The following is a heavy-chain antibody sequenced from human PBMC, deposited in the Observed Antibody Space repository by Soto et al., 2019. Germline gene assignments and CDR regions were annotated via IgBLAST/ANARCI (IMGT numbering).Heavy chain of an antibody. D-gene: IGHD6-6*01. CDR2: IIPIFGTA. CDR3: LLSIAAREYNFDY. J-gene: IGHJ4*02. Sequence: GASVKVSCKASGGTFSSYAISWVRQAPGQGLEWMGGIIPIFGTANYAQKFQGRVTITADEPTSTAYMELSSLRSEDTAVYYCLLSIAAREYNFDYWGQGTLVTVSS. CDR1: GGTFSSYA. V-gene: IGHV1-69*13.